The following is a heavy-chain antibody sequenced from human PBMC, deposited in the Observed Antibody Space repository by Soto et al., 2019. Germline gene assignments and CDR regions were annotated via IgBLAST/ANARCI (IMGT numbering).Heavy chain of an antibody. Sequence: GGSLRLSCAASGFTFTSYAVSWVRQAPGKGLEWVSTISAGGGSTYFADSVKGRFTISRDNAKNTLYLQVSSLRAEDTAVYYCARAAFGDTGYFDYWGQGTPVTVSS. CDR1: GFTFTSYA. CDR3: ARAAFGDTGYFDY. D-gene: IGHD4-17*01. V-gene: IGHV3-23*01. CDR2: ISAGGGST. J-gene: IGHJ4*02.